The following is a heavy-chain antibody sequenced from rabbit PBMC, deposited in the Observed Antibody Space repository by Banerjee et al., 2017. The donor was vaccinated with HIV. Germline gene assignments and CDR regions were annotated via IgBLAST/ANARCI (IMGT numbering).Heavy chain of an antibody. CDR1: GFSFSSNYY. J-gene: IGHJ4*01. Sequence: QSLEESGGDLVKPGASLTLTCTASGFSFSSNYYMCWVRQAPGKGLEWIACINTISGDTVYATWAKGRFTISKASWTTVTLQMTSLTPADTATYFCARDNGYAIDLWGPGTLVTVS. CDR3: ARDNGYAIDL. D-gene: IGHD6-1*01. V-gene: IGHV1S40*01. CDR2: INTISGDT.